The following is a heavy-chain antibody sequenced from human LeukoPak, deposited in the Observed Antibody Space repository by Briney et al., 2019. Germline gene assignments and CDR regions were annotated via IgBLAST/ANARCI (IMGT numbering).Heavy chain of an antibody. D-gene: IGHD2-2*01. J-gene: IGHJ4*02. CDR1: GFTFSNYA. CDR2: ISGSGGST. CDR3: AKGGSSASWIFDY. Sequence: PGGSLRLSCAASGFTFSNYAMSWVRQAPGKGLECVSGISGSGGSTFYADSVKGRFTISRDNSKNTVYLQMNSLRVEDTAVYYCAKGGSSASWIFDYWGQGTLVTVSS. V-gene: IGHV3-23*01.